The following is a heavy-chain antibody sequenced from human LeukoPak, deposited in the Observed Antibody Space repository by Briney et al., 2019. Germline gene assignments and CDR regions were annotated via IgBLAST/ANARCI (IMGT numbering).Heavy chain of an antibody. CDR2: IGGSGGST. Sequence: VGSLRLSCAASGFTFSSYAMSWVRQAPGKGLEWVSAIGGSGGSTYYAASVKGRFTISRDNSKNTLYLQMNSLRAEDTAVYYCAKVQESSGLRLGELSFDYWGQGTLVTVSS. V-gene: IGHV3-23*01. D-gene: IGHD3-16*02. CDR1: GFTFSSYA. CDR3: AKVQESSGLRLGELSFDY. J-gene: IGHJ4*02.